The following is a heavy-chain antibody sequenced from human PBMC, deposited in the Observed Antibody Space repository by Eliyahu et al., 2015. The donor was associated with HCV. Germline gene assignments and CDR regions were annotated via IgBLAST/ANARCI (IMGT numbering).Heavy chain of an antibody. D-gene: IGHD1-1*01. CDR3: ARGFAQLEFYFDY. CDR2: ISYSGDT. CDR1: GGSINSGGYS. V-gene: IGHV4-31*03. J-gene: IGHJ4*02. Sequence: QVQLQESGPGLVKPSQTLSLTCTVSGGSINSGGYSWIWIRQPPETGLEWIGYISYSGDTYYNPSLKGRVSMSLDTSKDQFSLKLTSLTAADTAVYYCARGFAQLEFYFDYWGQGTLVTVSS.